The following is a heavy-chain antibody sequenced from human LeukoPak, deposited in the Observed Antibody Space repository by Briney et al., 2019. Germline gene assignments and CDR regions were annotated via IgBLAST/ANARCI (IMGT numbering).Heavy chain of an antibody. J-gene: IGHJ4*02. D-gene: IGHD6-13*01. CDR3: ARGSEAAAGAFDY. CDR2: VWYDGNNK. V-gene: IGHV3-33*01. CDR1: GFTFSSYG. Sequence: GRSLRLSCAAAGFTFSSYGMHSVRQAAGKGLEWVAIVWYDGNNKYYADSVKGRFTVSRDNSKDTVSLQLNSLRAEDTAVYYCARGSEAAAGAFDYWGQGALVTVPS.